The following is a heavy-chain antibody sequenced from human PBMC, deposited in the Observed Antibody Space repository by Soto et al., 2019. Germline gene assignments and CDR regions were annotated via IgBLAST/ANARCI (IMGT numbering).Heavy chain of an antibody. V-gene: IGHV5-10-1*01. Sequence: GESLKISCKGSGYSFTSYWISWVRQMPGKGLEWMGRIDPSDSYTNYSPSFQGHVTISADKSISTAYLQWSSLRASDTAMYYCASSSGNYGIYYYYGMDVWGQGTTVTSP. J-gene: IGHJ6*02. CDR1: GYSFTSYW. CDR3: ASSSGNYGIYYYYGMDV. D-gene: IGHD4-4*01. CDR2: IDPSDSYT.